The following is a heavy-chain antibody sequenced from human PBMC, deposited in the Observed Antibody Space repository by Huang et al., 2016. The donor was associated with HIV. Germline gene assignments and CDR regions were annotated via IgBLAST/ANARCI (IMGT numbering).Heavy chain of an antibody. CDR1: GDSISRGSYY. CDR3: ARGYNFRYSDY. J-gene: IGHJ4*02. Sequence: QVQLQESGPGLVKPSQTLSLTCTVSGDSISRGSYYWAWFRPPAGKGLAWIGHVYASGRTKYNPSLKSHLSISVDTAKNHFSLQMNSVTAADTAVYYCARGYNFRYSDYWGRGTLVTVSS. D-gene: IGHD1-1*01. V-gene: IGHV4-61*09. CDR2: VYASGRT.